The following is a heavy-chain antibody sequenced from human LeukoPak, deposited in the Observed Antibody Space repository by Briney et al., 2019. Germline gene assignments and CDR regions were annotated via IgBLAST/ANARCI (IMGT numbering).Heavy chain of an antibody. CDR3: ARDRAYYYDSSGYYYFDH. CDR2: IKQDGGDK. CDR1: GFTFSSYW. D-gene: IGHD3-22*01. V-gene: IGHV3-7*03. Sequence: GGSLRLSCAASGFTFSSYWMSWVRQAPGKGLEWVANIKQDGGDKYYVDSVKGRFTISRDNAKNSLYLQMNSLRDEDTAVYYCARDRAYYYDSSGYYYFDHWGQGTLVTVSS. J-gene: IGHJ4*02.